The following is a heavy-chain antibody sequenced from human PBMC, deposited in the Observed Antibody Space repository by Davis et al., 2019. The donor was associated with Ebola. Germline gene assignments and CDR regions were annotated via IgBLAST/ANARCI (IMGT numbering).Heavy chain of an antibody. CDR1: GYTFTSYA. J-gene: IGHJ5*02. D-gene: IGHD2-8*01. V-gene: IGHV1-18*01. Sequence: ASVKVSCKASGYTFTSYAMNWVRQAPGQGLEWMGWISAYNGNTNYAQKLQGRVTMTTDTSTNTAYMELRSLRSDDTAVYYCARGGGRYCTNGVCYGLWFDPWGQGTLVTVSS. CDR2: ISAYNGNT. CDR3: ARGGGRYCTNGVCYGLWFDP.